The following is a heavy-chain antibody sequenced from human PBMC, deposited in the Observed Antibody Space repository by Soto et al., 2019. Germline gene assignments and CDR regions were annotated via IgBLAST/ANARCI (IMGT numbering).Heavy chain of an antibody. V-gene: IGHV4-61*01. J-gene: IGHJ4*02. D-gene: IGHD3-16*01. CDR2: IYYSGST. CDR1: GGSVSSGSYY. CDR3: ARRYDYVSGPFDY. Sequence: SETLSLTCTVSGGSVSSGSYYWSWIRQPPGKGLEWIGYIYYSGSTNYNPSLKSRVTISVDTSKNQFSLKLSSVTAADTAVYYCARRYDYVSGPFDYWGQGTLVTAPQ.